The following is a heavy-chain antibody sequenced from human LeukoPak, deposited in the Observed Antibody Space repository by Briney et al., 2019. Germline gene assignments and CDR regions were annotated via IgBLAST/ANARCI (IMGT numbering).Heavy chain of an antibody. V-gene: IGHV1-2*02. J-gene: IGHJ4*02. CDR2: INPNSGGT. Sequence: ASVEVSCKASGYTFTGYYMHWVRQAPGQGLEWMGWINPNSGGTNYAQKFQGRVTMTRDTSISTAYMELSRLRSDDTAVYYCARDLRVVPAAIFDYWGQGTLVTVSS. CDR3: ARDLRVVPAAIFDY. CDR1: GYTFTGYY. D-gene: IGHD2-2*01.